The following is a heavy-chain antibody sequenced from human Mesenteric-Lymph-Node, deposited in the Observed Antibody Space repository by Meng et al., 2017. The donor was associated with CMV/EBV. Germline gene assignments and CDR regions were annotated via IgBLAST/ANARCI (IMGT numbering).Heavy chain of an antibody. D-gene: IGHD5-12*01. CDR3: TRALVATTLFDY. J-gene: IGHJ4*02. V-gene: IGHV3-11*01. CDR2: ISSSGSTI. CDR1: GLIFSDYY. Sequence: GESPNIFCAVSGLIFSDYYMIWTRQAPAKGLEWVSYISSSGSTIYYADSVKGRFTISRDNANNSLYLQTNSLRAEDTAVYYCTRALVATTLFDYWGQGTLVTVSS.